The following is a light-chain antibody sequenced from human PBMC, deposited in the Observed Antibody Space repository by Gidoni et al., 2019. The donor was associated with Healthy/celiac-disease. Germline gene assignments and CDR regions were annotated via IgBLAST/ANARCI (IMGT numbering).Light chain of an antibody. CDR3: QQRYSTPWT. CDR1: QSISSY. CDR2: AAS. Sequence: DLQMTQSPSSLSASVGDRVTITCRASQSISSYLNWYQQKPGKAPKLLIYAASSLQSGVPSRFSGSGSGTDFTLTISSLQPEDFATYYCQQRYSTPWTFGQXTKLEIK. V-gene: IGKV1-39*01. J-gene: IGKJ2*01.